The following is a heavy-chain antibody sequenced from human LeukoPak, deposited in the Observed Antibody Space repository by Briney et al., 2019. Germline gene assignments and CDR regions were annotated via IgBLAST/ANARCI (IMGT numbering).Heavy chain of an antibody. CDR3: AKVPGTTMAVDYFDY. V-gene: IGHV3-23*01. J-gene: IGHJ4*02. CDR2: ISGSGGST. CDR1: GFTFSSYD. Sequence: PGGSLRLSCAASGFTFSSYDMSWVRQAPGKGLEWVSAISGSGGSTYYADSVKGRFTISRDNSKNTLYLQMNSLRAEDTAVYYCAKVPGTTMAVDYFDYWGQGTLVTVSS. D-gene: IGHD1-1*01.